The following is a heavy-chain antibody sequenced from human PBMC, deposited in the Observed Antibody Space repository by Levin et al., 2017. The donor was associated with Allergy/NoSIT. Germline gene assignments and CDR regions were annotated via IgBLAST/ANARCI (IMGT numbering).Heavy chain of an antibody. J-gene: IGHJ4*02. CDR1: GFTFSSYG. V-gene: IGHV3-33*01. D-gene: IGHD3-9*01. Sequence: GGSLRLSCAASGFTFSSYGMHWVRQAPGKGLEWVAVIWYDGSNKYYADSVKGRFTISRDNSKNTLYLQMNSLRAEDTAVYYCARDLDYDIVPVGGYWGQGTLVTVSS. CDR2: IWYDGSNK. CDR3: ARDLDYDIVPVGGY.